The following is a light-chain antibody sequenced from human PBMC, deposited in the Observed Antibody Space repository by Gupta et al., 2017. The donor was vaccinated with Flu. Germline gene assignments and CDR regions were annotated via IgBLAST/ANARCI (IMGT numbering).Light chain of an antibody. V-gene: IGLV4-69*01. CDR2: VNGDGSH. CDR1: SGHSTYV. J-gene: IGLJ3*02. CDR3: QTWDTGGV. Sequence: QLVLTQSPSASASLGASVKLTCTLSSGHSTYVVAWHQQQPEKGPRYLMKVNGDGSHTRGDGIPDRFSGSSSGAERYLTISSLQSEDEADYYRQTWDTGGVFGGGTKLTVL.